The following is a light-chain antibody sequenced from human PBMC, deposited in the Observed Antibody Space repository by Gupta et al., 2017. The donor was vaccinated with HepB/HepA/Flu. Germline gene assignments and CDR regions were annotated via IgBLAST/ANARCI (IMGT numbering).Light chain of an antibody. CDR2: DAS. J-gene: IGKJ3*01. CDR1: QSVGNY. Sequence: EIVLTQSPSTLSVSPGERATLSCRASQSVGNYLAWYQHKPGQAPRLLIYDASNRATGLPARFIGTGTGTEFTLTISIRDPEDAAVYYCQQRKNWPLPFGHGTKVDIK. V-gene: IGKV3-11*01. CDR3: QQRKNWPLP.